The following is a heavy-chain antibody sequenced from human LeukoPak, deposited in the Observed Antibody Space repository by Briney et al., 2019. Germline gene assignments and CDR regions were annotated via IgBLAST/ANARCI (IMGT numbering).Heavy chain of an antibody. Sequence: SETLSLTCAVYGGSFSGYYWSWIRQPPGKGLERIGYIYYSGSTNYNPSLTSRVTISVDTSKNQFSLKLSSVTAADTAVYYCARGPDSSSWYPKGIDYWGQGTLVTVS. J-gene: IGHJ4*02. CDR1: GGSFSGYY. CDR3: ARGPDSSSWYPKGIDY. V-gene: IGHV4-59*01. CDR2: IYYSGST. D-gene: IGHD6-13*01.